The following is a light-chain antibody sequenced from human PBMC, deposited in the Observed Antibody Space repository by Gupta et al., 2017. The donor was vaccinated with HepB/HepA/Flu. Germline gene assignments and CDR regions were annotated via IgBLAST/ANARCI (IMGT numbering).Light chain of an antibody. CDR2: EFS. J-gene: IGLJ2*01. CDR1: SSDVGSDNL. CDR3: CSYADSSTLV. Sequence: QSALTQPASVSVSLGQSITISCIGTSSDVGSDNLVSWYQQHPGKPPKVRIYEFSKRPPGVSNRFSGSKTGNTTSLTISGLQAEDEADYYCCSYADSSTLVFGGGTKLTVL. V-gene: IGLV2-23*02.